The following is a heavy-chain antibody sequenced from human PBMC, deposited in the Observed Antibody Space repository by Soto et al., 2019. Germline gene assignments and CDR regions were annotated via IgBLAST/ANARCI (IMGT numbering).Heavy chain of an antibody. Sequence: QVQLVQSGAEVKKPGASVKVSCKASGYTFTSYYLHWVRQAPGQGLEWMGIITPSGGSTSCAQKFQGRVTMTRDTSTSTVYMELSSLRSEDTAVYYCASNLGWSSGWYNWGQGTLVTVSS. CDR2: ITPSGGST. CDR1: GYTFTSYY. CDR3: ASNLGWSSGWYN. D-gene: IGHD6-19*01. V-gene: IGHV1-46*01. J-gene: IGHJ4*02.